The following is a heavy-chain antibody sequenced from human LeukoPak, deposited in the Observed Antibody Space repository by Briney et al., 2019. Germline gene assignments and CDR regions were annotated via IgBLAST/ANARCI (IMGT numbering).Heavy chain of an antibody. Sequence: GGSLRLSCAASGFTFSSYGMHWVRQAPGKGLEWVAVISYDGSNKYYADSAKGRFTISRDNSKNTLYLQMNSLRAEDTAVYYCAKDMNTSGYYGMDVWGQGTTVTVSS. CDR2: ISYDGSNK. V-gene: IGHV3-30*18. CDR3: AKDMNTSGYYGMDV. D-gene: IGHD3-16*01. J-gene: IGHJ6*02. CDR1: GFTFSSYG.